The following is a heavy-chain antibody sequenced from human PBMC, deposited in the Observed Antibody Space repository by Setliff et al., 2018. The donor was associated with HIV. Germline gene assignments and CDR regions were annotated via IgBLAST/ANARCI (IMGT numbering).Heavy chain of an antibody. CDR3: ARIRTTRDSDYFDS. J-gene: IGHJ4*02. CDR1: NASFSDYY. Sequence: SETLSLTCAVYNASFSDYYRGWIRQHPGKGLEWIGYISYSGITYYDSSLKSRVTMSVDTSKSHFSLKLHSVTAADTAVYFCARIRTTRDSDYFDSWGPGTLVTVSS. V-gene: IGHV4-34*09. CDR2: ISYSGIT. D-gene: IGHD1-1*01.